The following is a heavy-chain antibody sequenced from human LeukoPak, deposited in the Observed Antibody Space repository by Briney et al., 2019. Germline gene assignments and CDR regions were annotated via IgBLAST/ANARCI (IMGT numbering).Heavy chain of an antibody. D-gene: IGHD2-15*01. CDR2: ISGSSGTT. V-gene: IGHV3-23*01. J-gene: IGHJ3*02. CDR3: AKPSRGDCSGGSCYGAFDI. Sequence: AGGSLRLSWEASGFTFSKYAMSWVGQAPGKGLDWVSAISGSSGTTIYADSVRGRFTISRDNSKNTLYLQMNSLRAEDTAVYYCAKPSRGDCSGGSCYGAFDIWGQGTMVTVSS. CDR1: GFTFSKYA.